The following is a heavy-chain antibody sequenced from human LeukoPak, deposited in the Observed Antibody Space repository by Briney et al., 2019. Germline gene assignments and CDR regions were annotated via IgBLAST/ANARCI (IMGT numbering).Heavy chain of an antibody. CDR3: ARAWYYYDSSGYYPFDY. D-gene: IGHD3-22*01. Sequence: PSETLSLTCTVSGGSISSSSYYWGWIRQPPGKGLELIGSIYYSGSTYYNPSLKSRVTISVDTSKNQFSLKLSSVTAADTAVYYCARAWYYYDSSGYYPFDYWGQGTLVTGSS. CDR1: GGSISSSSYY. V-gene: IGHV4-39*07. J-gene: IGHJ4*02. CDR2: IYYSGST.